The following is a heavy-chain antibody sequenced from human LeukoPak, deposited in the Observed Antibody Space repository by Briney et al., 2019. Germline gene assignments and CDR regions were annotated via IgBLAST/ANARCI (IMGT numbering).Heavy chain of an antibody. J-gene: IGHJ4*02. CDR1: GGTFISFA. CDR3: ARLKSAYYPALDY. CDR2: IIPIFGTT. Sequence: SVKVSCKTSGGTFISFAINWVRQAPGQGLEWRAGIIPIFGTTKYAQKFQGRVTIVTDESTNTAYMELSSLRSEDTAIYYCARLKSAYYPALDYWGQGTLVTVSS. D-gene: IGHD1-26*01. V-gene: IGHV1-69*05.